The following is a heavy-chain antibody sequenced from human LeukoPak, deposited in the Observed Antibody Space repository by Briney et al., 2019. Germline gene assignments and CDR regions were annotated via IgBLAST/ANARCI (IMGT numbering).Heavy chain of an antibody. CDR1: GFTFSGYS. Sequence: GESLGLSCAASGFTFSGYSMNWVRQAPGRGLEWVSYISSGSRTIFYADSVKGRFTISRDNAKNSLYLLMNDLTADDTAVYYCARESITGDRDFDYWGQGTLITVSS. CDR3: ARESITGDRDFDY. CDR2: ISSGSRTI. D-gene: IGHD7-27*01. V-gene: IGHV3-48*01. J-gene: IGHJ4*02.